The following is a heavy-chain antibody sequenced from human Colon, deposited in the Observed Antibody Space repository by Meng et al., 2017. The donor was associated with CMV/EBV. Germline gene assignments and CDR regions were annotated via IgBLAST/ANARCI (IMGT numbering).Heavy chain of an antibody. Sequence: GESLKISCTASGFIFSAFAMHWVRQAPGKGLEWVAFIRYDGSTKYYLDSAQGRFTISRDDSKSTLYLQMQSLRAEDTAVYYCAKDHCSTTTCYFDVWGQGTLVTVSS. D-gene: IGHD1-1*01. V-gene: IGHV3-30*02. CDR1: GFIFSAFA. CDR2: IRYDGSTK. CDR3: AKDHCSTTTCYFDV. J-gene: IGHJ4*02.